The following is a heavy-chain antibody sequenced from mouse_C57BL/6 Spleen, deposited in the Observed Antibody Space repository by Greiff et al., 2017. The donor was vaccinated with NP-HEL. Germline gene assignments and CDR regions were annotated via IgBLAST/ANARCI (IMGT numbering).Heavy chain of an antibody. CDR2: IDPETGGT. CDR3: TVGGNYYFDY. Sequence: QVQLQQSGAELVRPGASVTLSCKASGYTFTDYEMHWVKQTPVHGLEWIGAIDPETGGTAYNQKFKGKAILTADKSSSTAYMELRSLTSEDSAVYYCTVGGNYYFDYWGQGTTLTVSS. CDR1: GYTFTDYE. D-gene: IGHD2-1*01. J-gene: IGHJ2*01. V-gene: IGHV1-15*01.